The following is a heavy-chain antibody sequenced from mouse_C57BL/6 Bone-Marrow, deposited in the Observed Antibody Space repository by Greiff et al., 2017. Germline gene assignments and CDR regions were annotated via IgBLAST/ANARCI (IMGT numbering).Heavy chain of an antibody. D-gene: IGHD2-4*01. CDR3: ARRGVYYDYDLAWFAY. V-gene: IGHV5-17*01. CDR2: ISSGSSTI. CDR1: GFTFSDYG. Sequence: EVQGVESGGGLVKPGGSLKLSCAASGFTFSDYGMHWVRQAPEKGLEWVAYISSGSSTIYYADTVKGRFTISRDNAKNTLFLQMTSLRSEDTAMYYCARRGVYYDYDLAWFAYWGQGTLVTASA. J-gene: IGHJ3*01.